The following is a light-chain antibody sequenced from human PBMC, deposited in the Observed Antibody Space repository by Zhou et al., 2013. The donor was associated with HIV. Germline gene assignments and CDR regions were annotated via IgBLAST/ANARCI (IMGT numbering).Light chain of an antibody. Sequence: DAQMTQSPSTLSASVGDTVTITCRASQNIDTWLAWYQQKPGRAPNLLIYRASILESGVPARFSGSGSGTEFTLTISSLQPEDFATYYCQQLNSYPRGTFGQGTRLEIK. CDR3: QQLNSYPRGT. CDR2: RAS. V-gene: IGKV1-5*03. J-gene: IGKJ5*01. CDR1: QNIDTW.